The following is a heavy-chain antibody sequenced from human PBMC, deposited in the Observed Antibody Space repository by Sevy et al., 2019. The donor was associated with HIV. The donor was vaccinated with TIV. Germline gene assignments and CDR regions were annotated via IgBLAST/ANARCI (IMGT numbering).Heavy chain of an antibody. CDR3: ARDGGYSDYGMDV. Sequence: GGSLRLSCAASGFTFSSYNMNWVRQAPGKGLECNSFISSGGHTIYYADSVKGRFTISRDSAKNSVYLQMNSLRVEDTAVYYCARDGGYSDYGMDVWGQGTTVTVSS. V-gene: IGHV3-48*01. J-gene: IGHJ6*02. D-gene: IGHD2-15*01. CDR2: ISSGGHTI. CDR1: GFTFSSYN.